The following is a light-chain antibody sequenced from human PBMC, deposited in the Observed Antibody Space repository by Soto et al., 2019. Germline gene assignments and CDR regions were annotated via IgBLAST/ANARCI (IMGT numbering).Light chain of an antibody. Sequence: SALTPTASVSGSPEHSITISCTGTSTDAGSYSLVTWYQQHPGKAPKLVIYEVSKRPSGVSNRFSGSKSGNTASLPISGLQAEDEADYYCCSYAGSRTYFFGTGTKVIVL. CDR3: CSYAGSRTYF. V-gene: IGLV2-23*02. CDR2: EVS. J-gene: IGLJ1*01. CDR1: STDAGSYSL.